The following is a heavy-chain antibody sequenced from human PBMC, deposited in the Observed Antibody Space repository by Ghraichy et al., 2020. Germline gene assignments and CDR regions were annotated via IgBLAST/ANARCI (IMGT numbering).Heavy chain of an antibody. Sequence: SQTLSLTCAVSGGSFSGYYWSWIRPPPGKGLGWIGEIYHSGSTNYNPSLKSRVTISVDTSKNQFSLKLSSVTAADTAVYYCARVAGWLQLRGYFDYWGQGTLVTV. CDR2: IYHSGST. V-gene: IGHV4-34*01. D-gene: IGHD5-24*01. CDR3: ARVAGWLQLRGYFDY. CDR1: GGSFSGYY. J-gene: IGHJ4*02.